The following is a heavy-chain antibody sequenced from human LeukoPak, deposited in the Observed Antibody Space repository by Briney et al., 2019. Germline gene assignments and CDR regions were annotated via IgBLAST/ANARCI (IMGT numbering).Heavy chain of an antibody. J-gene: IGHJ6*03. Sequence: GGSLRLSCAASGFTFSSYNMNWVRQAPGKGLEWISYISSSGSNIYADSVKGRFTISRDNAKNSLYLQMNSLRAEDTAVYYCARDYDGGYMDVWGKGTTVTVSS. D-gene: IGHD3-3*01. CDR3: ARDYDGGYMDV. CDR1: GFTFSSYN. V-gene: IGHV3-48*04. CDR2: ISSSGSNI.